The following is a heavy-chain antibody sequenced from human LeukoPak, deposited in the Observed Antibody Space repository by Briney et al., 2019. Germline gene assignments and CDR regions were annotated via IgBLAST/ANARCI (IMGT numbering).Heavy chain of an antibody. CDR3: ARDVWFGEYPTPPDY. V-gene: IGHV1-18*01. D-gene: IGHD3-10*01. Sequence: ASVKVSCKASGYTFTSYGISWVRQAPGQGLEWMGWISAYNGNTNYAQKLQGRVTMTTDTSTSTAYMELRSLRSDDTAVYYCARDVWFGEYPTPPDYWGQGTLVTVSS. CDR1: GYTFTSYG. J-gene: IGHJ4*02. CDR2: ISAYNGNT.